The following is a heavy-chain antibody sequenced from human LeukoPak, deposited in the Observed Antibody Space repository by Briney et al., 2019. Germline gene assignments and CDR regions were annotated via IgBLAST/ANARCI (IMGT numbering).Heavy chain of an antibody. CDR3: ARGYYYDSSGYTY. D-gene: IGHD3-22*01. CDR1: GFTFSSYS. CDR2: ISSSSSYI. Sequence: TGGSLRLSCAASGFTFSSYSMNWVRQASGKWLEWVSSISSSSSYIYYADSVKGRFTISRDNAKNSLYLQMNSLRAEDTAVYYCARGYYYDSSGYTYWGQGTLVTVSS. J-gene: IGHJ4*02. V-gene: IGHV3-21*01.